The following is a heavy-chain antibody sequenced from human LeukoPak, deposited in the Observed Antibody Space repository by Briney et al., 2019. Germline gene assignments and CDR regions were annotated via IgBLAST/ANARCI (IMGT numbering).Heavy chain of an antibody. Sequence: GGFLRLSCAASAFIFISYGMNWVRQTPGKGLEWVSYISSSGTTIYYADSVKGRFTISRDNAKNSLYLQMNSLRVEDTAVYYCARRTSRGFNYGYDFDYWGQGTLVTVSS. CDR1: AFIFISYG. V-gene: IGHV3-48*01. CDR3: ARRTSRGFNYGYDFDY. CDR2: ISSSGTTI. D-gene: IGHD5-18*01. J-gene: IGHJ4*02.